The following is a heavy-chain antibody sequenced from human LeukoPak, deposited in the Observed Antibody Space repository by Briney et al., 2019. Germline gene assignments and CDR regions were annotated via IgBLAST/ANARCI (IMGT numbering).Heavy chain of an antibody. D-gene: IGHD5-18*01. J-gene: IGHJ4*02. CDR3: AREPASVGHSLDY. CDR2: INPNSGGT. Sequence: ASVKVSCKASGYTFTDYYMHWVRQAPGQGLEWMGWINPNSGGTNYAQKFQGRVTMTRDTSITTAYMELSRLRSDDTAVYYCAREPASVGHSLDYWGQGTLVTVSS. V-gene: IGHV1-2*02. CDR1: GYTFTDYY.